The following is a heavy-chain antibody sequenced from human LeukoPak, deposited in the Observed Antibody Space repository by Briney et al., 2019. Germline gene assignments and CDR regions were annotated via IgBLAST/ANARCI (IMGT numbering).Heavy chain of an antibody. CDR2: ISNSRSYI. D-gene: IGHD3-22*01. CDR1: GFTFSSYS. CDR3: ARIPVVWGSGSNWFDP. V-gene: IGHV3-21*01. Sequence: GGSLRLSCAASGFTFSSYSMNWVRQAPGKGLEWVSSISNSRSYIYYADSVKGRFTISRDNAKNSLYLQMNSLRAEDTAVYYCARIPVVWGSGSNWFDPWGQGTLVTVSS. J-gene: IGHJ5*02.